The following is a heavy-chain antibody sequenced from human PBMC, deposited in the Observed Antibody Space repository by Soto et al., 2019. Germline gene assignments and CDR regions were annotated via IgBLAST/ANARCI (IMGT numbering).Heavy chain of an antibody. CDR3: ARHPDRIAEIGWFDP. D-gene: IGHD6-13*01. CDR1: GFTFSSYS. CDR2: ISSSSSTI. J-gene: IGHJ5*02. Sequence: EVQLVESGGGLVQPGGSLRLSCAASGFTFSSYSMNWVRQAPGKGLEWVSYISSSSSTIYYADSVKGRFTISRDNAKNSLYLQMISLRAEDTAVYYCARHPDRIAEIGWFDPWGQGTLVTVSS. V-gene: IGHV3-48*01.